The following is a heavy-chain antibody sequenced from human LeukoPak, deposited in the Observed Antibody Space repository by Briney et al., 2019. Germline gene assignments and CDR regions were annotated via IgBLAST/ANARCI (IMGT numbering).Heavy chain of an antibody. CDR1: GFTFSSYG. CDR2: IRYDGSNK. V-gene: IGHV3-33*01. Sequence: GGSLRLSCAASGFTFSSYGMHWVRQAPGKGLEWVAVIRYDGSNKYYADSVKGRFTISRDNSKNTLYLQMNSLRAEDTAVYYCARDPAAAGTSGFDYWGQGTLVTVSS. CDR3: ARDPAAAGTSGFDY. D-gene: IGHD6-13*01. J-gene: IGHJ4*02.